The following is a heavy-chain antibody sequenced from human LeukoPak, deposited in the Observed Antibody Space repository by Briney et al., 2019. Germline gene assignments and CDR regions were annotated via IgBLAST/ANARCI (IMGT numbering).Heavy chain of an antibody. CDR1: GFTFDDYA. V-gene: IGHV3-9*01. J-gene: IGHJ4*02. CDR3: AKDIGRTRYSGYDWGGFDY. CDR2: ISWNSGSI. Sequence: SLGLSCAASGFTFDDYAMHWVRQAPGKGLEWVSGISWNSGSIGYADSVKGRFTISRDNAKNSLYLQMNSLRAEDTALYYCAKDIGRTRYSGYDWGGFDYWGQGTLVTVSS. D-gene: IGHD5-12*01.